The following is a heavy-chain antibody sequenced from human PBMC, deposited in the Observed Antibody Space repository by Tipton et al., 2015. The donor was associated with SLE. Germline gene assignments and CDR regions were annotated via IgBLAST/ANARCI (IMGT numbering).Heavy chain of an antibody. J-gene: IGHJ4*02. CDR2: IRFDGSNK. CDR3: AKSTLRNDYFDH. Sequence: SLRLSCAASGFIFSSYDIHWVRQAPGKGLEWVAFIRFDGSNKYHADSVKGRFTSSRDNAKNTLYLQMNSLRPEDTAVYYCAKSTLRNDYFDHWGQGTLVTVSS. D-gene: IGHD5-12*01. V-gene: IGHV3-30*02. CDR1: GFIFSSYD.